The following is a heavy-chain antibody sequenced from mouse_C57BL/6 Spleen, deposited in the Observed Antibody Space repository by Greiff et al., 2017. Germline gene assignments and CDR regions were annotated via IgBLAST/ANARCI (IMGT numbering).Heavy chain of an antibody. D-gene: IGHD1-1*01. CDR1: GFTFSDYG. CDR3: AREENYYYGGSPYAMDY. V-gene: IGHV5-17*01. CDR2: ISSGSSTI. Sequence: EVQLVESGGGLVKPGGSLKLSCAASGFTFSDYGMHWVRQAPEKGLEWVAYISSGSSTIYYADTVKGRVTLSRDNAKNTLYLQMTSLRSEDTAMYYCAREENYYYGGSPYAMDYWGQGTSGTVSS. J-gene: IGHJ4*01.